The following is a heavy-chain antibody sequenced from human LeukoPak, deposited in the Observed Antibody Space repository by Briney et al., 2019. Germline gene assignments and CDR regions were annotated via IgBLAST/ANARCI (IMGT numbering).Heavy chain of an antibody. CDR3: ATSSGSSY. J-gene: IGHJ4*02. D-gene: IGHD6-25*01. CDR2: ISSTGSTI. Sequence: GGSLRLSCAASGFTLSNFYMSWVRQAPGKGLEWVSYISSTGSTIYYADSVKGRFTISRDNARNSLYLQMNSRRAEDTAVYYCATSSGSSYWGQGTLVTVSS. CDR1: GFTLSNFY. V-gene: IGHV3-11*04.